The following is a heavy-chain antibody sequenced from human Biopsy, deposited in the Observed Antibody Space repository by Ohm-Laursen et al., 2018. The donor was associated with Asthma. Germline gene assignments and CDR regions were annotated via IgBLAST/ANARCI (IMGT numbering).Heavy chain of an antibody. CDR1: PGSINDYY. CDR3: ARATSTWSQSGPHFFDH. D-gene: IGHD6-13*01. CDR2: VHSSGST. J-gene: IGHJ5*02. Sequence: SDTLSLTCTVSPGSINDYYWNWIRQFPGKGLEWIGYVHSSGSTRFNPSLKSRVTVSVDTSVDQVSLKLSSVCAADTAIYYCARATSTWSQSGPHFFDHWGPGTLVTVSS. V-gene: IGHV4-59*07.